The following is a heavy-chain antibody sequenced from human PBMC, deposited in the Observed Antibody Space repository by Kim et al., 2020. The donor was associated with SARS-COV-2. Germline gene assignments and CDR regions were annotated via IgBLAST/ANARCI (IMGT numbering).Heavy chain of an antibody. V-gene: IGHV3-74*01. J-gene: IGHJ4*02. CDR3: ASLIVRTAADC. Sequence: GGSLRLSCAASGFTFSSYWMHWVRQAPGKGLEWVSGIKGDGSSPSYADSAKGRFTISRDNAKNTLYLQMNSLRAEDTAVYYCASLIVRTAADCWGQGTLVTVSS. CDR2: IKGDGSSP. CDR1: GFTFSSYW. D-gene: IGHD1-26*01.